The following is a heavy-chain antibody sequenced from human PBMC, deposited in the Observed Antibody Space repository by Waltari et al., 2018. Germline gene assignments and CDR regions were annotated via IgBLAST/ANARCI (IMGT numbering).Heavy chain of an antibody. V-gene: IGHV4-59*08. CDR1: GGSISSYY. CDR2: IYYSGST. Sequence: QVQLQESGPGLVKPSETLSLTCTVSGGSISSYYWSWIRQPPGKGLEWMGYIYYSGSTNFNPSLKIRVTISVDTSKNQFSLKLSSVTAADTAVYYCARHPLYPVYDPSVNWFDPWGQGTLVTVSS. J-gene: IGHJ5*02. CDR3: ARHPLYPVYDPSVNWFDP. D-gene: IGHD3-10*01.